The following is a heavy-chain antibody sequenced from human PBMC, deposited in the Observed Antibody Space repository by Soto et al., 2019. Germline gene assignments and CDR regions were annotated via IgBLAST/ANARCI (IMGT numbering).Heavy chain of an antibody. V-gene: IGHV3-23*01. D-gene: IGHD3-22*01. CDR3: AKDLLGITMIVVDHIFDY. CDR2: ISGSGGST. J-gene: IGHJ4*02. CDR1: GFTFSSYA. Sequence: GGSLRLSCAASGFTFSSYAMSWVRQAPGKGLEWVSAISGSGGSTYYADSVKGRFTISRDNSKNTLYLQMNSLRAEDTAVYYCAKDLLGITMIVVDHIFDYWGQGSLVTGSS.